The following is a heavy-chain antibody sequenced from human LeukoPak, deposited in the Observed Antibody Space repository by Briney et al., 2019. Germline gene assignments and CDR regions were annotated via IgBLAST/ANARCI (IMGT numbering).Heavy chain of an antibody. D-gene: IGHD3-22*01. CDR2: IYYSGST. Sequence: PSETLSLTCTVSGGTISSYYWSWIRKPPGKGLEWIGYIYYSGSTNYNPSLKSRVTISVDTSKNQFSLKLSSVTAADTAVYYCAREGPLYYYDSSGSPFDYWGQGTLVTLSS. J-gene: IGHJ4*02. CDR1: GGTISSYY. CDR3: AREGPLYYYDSSGSPFDY. V-gene: IGHV4-59*12.